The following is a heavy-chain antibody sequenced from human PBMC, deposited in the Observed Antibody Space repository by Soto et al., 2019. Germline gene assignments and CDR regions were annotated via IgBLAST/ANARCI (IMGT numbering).Heavy chain of an antibody. D-gene: IGHD1-26*01. Sequence: SETLSLTCTFSGGSISSYYWSWIRQPPGKGLEGIGYIYYSGRTKYNPSLKSRVTISVDTSTNQFSLKLSSVTAADSAVYYCARGSLSGSYFYTSYYYYGMDVWGQGTTVTVSS. J-gene: IGHJ6*02. CDR3: ARGSLSGSYFYTSYYYYGMDV. CDR1: GGSISSYY. CDR2: IYYSGRT. V-gene: IGHV4-59*01.